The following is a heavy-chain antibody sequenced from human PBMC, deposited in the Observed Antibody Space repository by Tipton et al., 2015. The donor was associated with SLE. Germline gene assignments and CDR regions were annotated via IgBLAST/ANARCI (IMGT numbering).Heavy chain of an antibody. CDR1: GYNFPSYY. V-gene: IGHV5-51*01. CDR2: IYPGDSET. J-gene: IGHJ4*02. D-gene: IGHD2-21*01. Sequence: QSGAEVKQPGESVKMSCKGSGYNFPSYYIGWVRRMPGKGLEWMGLIYPGDSETRYSPSFQGQVSISADKSLSTAYLQLSSRKASDTAMYYCARHRVGINGDFDFWGQGTLVTVSS. CDR3: ARHRVGINGDFDF.